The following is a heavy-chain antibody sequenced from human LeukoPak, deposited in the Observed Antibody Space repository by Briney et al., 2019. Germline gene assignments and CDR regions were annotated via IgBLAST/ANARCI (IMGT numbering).Heavy chain of an antibody. CDR2: INHSGST. V-gene: IGHV4-34*01. Sequence: SETLSLTCAVYGGSFSGYYWSWIRQPPGKGLEWIGEINHSGSTNYNPSLKSRVTISVDTSKNQFSLKLSPVTAADTAVYYCARGRGVVRGVIIRREDYWGQGTLVTVSS. CDR3: ARGRGVVRGVIIRREDY. D-gene: IGHD3-10*01. J-gene: IGHJ4*02. CDR1: GGSFSGYY.